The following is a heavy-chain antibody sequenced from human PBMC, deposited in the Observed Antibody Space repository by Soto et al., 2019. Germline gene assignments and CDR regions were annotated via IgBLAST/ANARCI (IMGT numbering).Heavy chain of an antibody. J-gene: IGHJ6*02. Sequence: QVQLVESGGGVVQPGRSLRLSCAASGFTFSSYAMHWVRQAPGKGLEWVAVISYDGSNKYYADSVKGRFTISRDNSKNTLYLQMNSLRAEDTAVYYCGSRSSGWYALPYYYYGMDVWGQGTTVTVSS. V-gene: IGHV3-30-3*01. D-gene: IGHD6-19*01. CDR2: ISYDGSNK. CDR1: GFTFSSYA. CDR3: GSRSSGWYALPYYYYGMDV.